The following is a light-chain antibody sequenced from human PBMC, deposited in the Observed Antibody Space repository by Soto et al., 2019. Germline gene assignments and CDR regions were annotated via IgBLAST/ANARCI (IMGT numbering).Light chain of an antibody. CDR3: QQYNRQWT. Sequence: DIQMTQSPSTLSASVGDRVTITCRASQSISSWLAWYQQKPGRAPKLLIYKASSLESGVPSRFSGSGSGTEFPLTISRLQHDDFATYYWQQYNRQWTFGQGTKVEFK. J-gene: IGKJ1*01. CDR2: KAS. CDR1: QSISSW. V-gene: IGKV1-5*03.